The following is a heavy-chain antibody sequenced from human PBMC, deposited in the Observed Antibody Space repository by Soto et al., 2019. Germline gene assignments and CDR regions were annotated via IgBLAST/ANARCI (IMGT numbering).Heavy chain of an antibody. CDR1: GFTFSSYA. V-gene: IGHV3-23*01. CDR3: AKDQGYCTNGVCQFDY. J-gene: IGHJ4*02. D-gene: IGHD2-8*01. Sequence: PGGSLRLSCAASGFTFSSYAMSWVRQAPGKGLEWVSAISGSGGSTYYADSVKGRFTISRDNSKNTLYLQMNSLRAEDTAVYYCAKDQGYCTNGVCQFDYWGQGTLVTVSS. CDR2: ISGSGGST.